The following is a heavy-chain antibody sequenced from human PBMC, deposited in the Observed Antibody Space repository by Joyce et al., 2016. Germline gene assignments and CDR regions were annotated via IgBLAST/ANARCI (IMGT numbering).Heavy chain of an antibody. J-gene: IGHJ4*02. CDR2: ISASSGTI. CDR3: ARVGRTGYTCDY. CDR1: GFSFNTYS. V-gene: IGHV3-48*02. D-gene: IGHD5-24*01. Sequence: EVQLVESGGGLVQPGGSLRLSCAASGFSFNTYSINWVRQASGKGLEWLASISASSGTIYNADSVKGRFTISRDNAKNSVYLQMNSLRDEDTAVYYCARVGRTGYTCDYWGQGTLVTVSS.